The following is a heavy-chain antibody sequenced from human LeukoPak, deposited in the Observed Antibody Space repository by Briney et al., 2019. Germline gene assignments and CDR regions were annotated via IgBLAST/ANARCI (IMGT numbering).Heavy chain of an antibody. V-gene: IGHV1-46*01. J-gene: IGHJ4*02. Sequence: ASVKVSCKASGYTFTSYYMHWVRQVPGQGLEWMGIINPSGGSTSYAQKFQGRVTMTRDTSTSTVYMELSSLRSEDTAVYYCARFPLRRYYFDYWGQGTLVTVSS. D-gene: IGHD6-25*01. CDR3: ARFPLRRYYFDY. CDR1: GYTFTSYY. CDR2: INPSGGST.